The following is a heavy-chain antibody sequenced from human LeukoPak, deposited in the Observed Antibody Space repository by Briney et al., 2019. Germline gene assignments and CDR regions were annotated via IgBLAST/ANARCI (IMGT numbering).Heavy chain of an antibody. Sequence: ASVKVSCKASGYTFTSYGISWVRQAPGQGLEWMGWISAYNGNTNYAQKLQGRVTMTTDTSTSTDYMELRSLRSDDTAVYYCARALVVPAAYRDDWFDPWGQGTLVTVSS. CDR1: GYTFTSYG. CDR2: ISAYNGNT. J-gene: IGHJ5*02. V-gene: IGHV1-18*01. CDR3: ARALVVPAAYRDDWFDP. D-gene: IGHD2-2*01.